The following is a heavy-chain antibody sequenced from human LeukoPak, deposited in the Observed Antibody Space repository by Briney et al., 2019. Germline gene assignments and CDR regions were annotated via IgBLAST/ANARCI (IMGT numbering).Heavy chain of an antibody. CDR2: ISSSGSTI. CDR3: ARDRIWSGYYSSFDY. J-gene: IGHJ4*02. D-gene: IGHD3-3*01. Sequence: GGSLRLSCAASGFTFSDYYMSWIRQAPGKGLEWVSYISSSGSTIYYADSVKGRFTISRDNAKNSLYLQMNSLRAEDTAVYYCARDRIWSGYYSSFDYWGQGTLVTVSS. V-gene: IGHV3-11*04. CDR1: GFTFSDYY.